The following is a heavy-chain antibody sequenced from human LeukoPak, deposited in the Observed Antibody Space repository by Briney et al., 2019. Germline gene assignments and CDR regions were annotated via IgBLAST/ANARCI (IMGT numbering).Heavy chain of an antibody. CDR1: GFTFSSYA. D-gene: IGHD6-13*01. Sequence: GGSLRLSCAASGFTFSSYAMHWVRQAPGKGLEWVAVISYDGSNKYYADSVKGRFTISRDNSKNTLYLQMNSLRAEDTAVYYCARVPIIAAAGTTWNFDYWGQGTLVTVSS. J-gene: IGHJ4*02. V-gene: IGHV3-30*01. CDR2: ISYDGSNK. CDR3: ARVPIIAAAGTTWNFDY.